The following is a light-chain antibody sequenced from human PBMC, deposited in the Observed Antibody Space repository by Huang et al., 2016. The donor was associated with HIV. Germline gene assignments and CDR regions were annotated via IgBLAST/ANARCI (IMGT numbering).Light chain of an antibody. CDR2: GAS. V-gene: IGKV3-15*01. Sequence: EMVMTQSPDTLVVSPGERATLSCRASQGVSSNVAWYQRKPGQAPRLHIHGASTRVSGIPARFSGSGSETDFTLTIRSLQSEDSAVYYCQQYNKWPRTFGQGTKLEIK. J-gene: IGKJ2*01. CDR1: QGVSSN. CDR3: QQYNKWPRT.